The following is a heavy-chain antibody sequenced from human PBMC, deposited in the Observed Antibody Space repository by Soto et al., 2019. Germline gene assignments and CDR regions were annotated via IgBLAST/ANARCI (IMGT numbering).Heavy chain of an antibody. CDR2: INHSGST. D-gene: IGHD5-12*01. J-gene: IGHJ4*02. V-gene: IGHV4-34*01. CDR1: GGSFSGYY. Sequence: SETLSLTCAVYGGSFSGYYWSWIRQPPGKGLEWIGEINHSGSTNYNPSLKSRVTISVDTSKNQFSLKLSSVTAADTAVYYCAREVGYSGYDLDYWGQGTLVTVSS. CDR3: AREVGYSGYDLDY.